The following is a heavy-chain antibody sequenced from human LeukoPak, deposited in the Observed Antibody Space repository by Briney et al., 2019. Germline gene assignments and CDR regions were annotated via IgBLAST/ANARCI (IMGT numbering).Heavy chain of an antibody. V-gene: IGHV4-4*08. CDR3: AREGGYSYGYCDY. J-gene: IGHJ4*02. Sequence: PSETLSLTCTVSGGSISSYYWSWIRQPPGKGLEWIGYIYYSGSTYYNPSLKSRVTISVDTSKNQFSLKLSSVTAADTAVYYCAREGGYSYGYCDYWGQGTLVTVSS. D-gene: IGHD5-18*01. CDR1: GGSISSYY. CDR2: IYYSGST.